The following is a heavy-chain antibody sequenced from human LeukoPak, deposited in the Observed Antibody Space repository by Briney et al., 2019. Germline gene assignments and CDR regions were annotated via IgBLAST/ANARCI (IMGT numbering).Heavy chain of an antibody. CDR1: GFTFSGSA. Sequence: GGSLRLSCAASGFTFSGSAMHWVHQASGKGLEWVGRIRSKANSYATAYAASVKGRFTISRDDSKNTAYLQMNSLKTEDTAVYYCTRPSYDYVWGSSPDYWGQGTLVTVSS. J-gene: IGHJ4*02. CDR2: IRSKANSYAT. D-gene: IGHD3-16*01. CDR3: TRPSYDYVWGSSPDY. V-gene: IGHV3-73*01.